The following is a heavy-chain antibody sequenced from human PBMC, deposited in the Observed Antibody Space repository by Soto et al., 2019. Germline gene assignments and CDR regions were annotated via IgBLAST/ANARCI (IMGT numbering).Heavy chain of an antibody. CDR1: GYTFTSYG. V-gene: IGHV1-18*01. D-gene: IGHD3-9*01. CDR3: ARRDILTGYYNDYYYMDV. Sequence: GASVKVSCKASGYTFTSYGIIWVRQAPGQGLEWMGWISAYNGNTNYAQKLQGRVTMTTDTSTSTAYMELRSLRSDDTAVYYCARRDILTGYYNDYYYMDVWGKGTTVTVS. CDR2: ISAYNGNT. J-gene: IGHJ6*03.